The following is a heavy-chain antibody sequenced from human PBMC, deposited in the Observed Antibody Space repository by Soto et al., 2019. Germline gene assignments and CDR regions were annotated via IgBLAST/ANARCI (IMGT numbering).Heavy chain of an antibody. J-gene: IGHJ6*02. CDR1: GYTFTSYA. Sequence: ASVKVSCKASGYTFTSYAMHWVRQAPGQRLEWMGWINAGNGNTKYSQKFKGRVTITRDTSASTAYKKMSSLRSEDTAVYYCARDPSYYGMDVWGQGTTVTVSS. V-gene: IGHV1-3*01. CDR2: INAGNGNT. CDR3: ARDPSYYGMDV.